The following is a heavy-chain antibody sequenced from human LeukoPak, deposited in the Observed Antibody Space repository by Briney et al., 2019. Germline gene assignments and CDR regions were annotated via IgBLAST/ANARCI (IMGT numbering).Heavy chain of an antibody. CDR2: IKQDGSEK. CDR3: ARTTVAKFDL. V-gene: IGHV3-7*01. Sequence: PGGSLRLSCAASGFTFSNYWMSWVRQAPGKGLEWVANIKQDGSEKYYVDSVKGRFTISRDNAEKSMYLQMTRLRAEDTAVYYCARTTVAKFDLWGRGTLVSVSS. J-gene: IGHJ2*01. CDR1: GFTFSNYW. D-gene: IGHD4-23*01.